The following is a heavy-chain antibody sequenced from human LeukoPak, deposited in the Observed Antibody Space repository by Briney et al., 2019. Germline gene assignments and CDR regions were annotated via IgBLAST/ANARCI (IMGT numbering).Heavy chain of an antibody. CDR3: ARGLYHRSSWYTLGYYFDY. CDR1: GGSFSGYY. CDR2: INHSGST. Sequence: SETLSLTCAVYGGSFSGYYWSWIRQPPGKGLEWIGEINHSGSTNYNPSLKSRVTIPVDTSKNQFSLKLSSVTAADTAVYYCARGLYHRSSWYTLGYYFDYWGQGTLVTVSS. D-gene: IGHD6-13*01. V-gene: IGHV4-34*01. J-gene: IGHJ4*02.